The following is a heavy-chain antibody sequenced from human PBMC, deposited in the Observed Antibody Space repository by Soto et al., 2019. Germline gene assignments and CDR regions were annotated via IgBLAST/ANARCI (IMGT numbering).Heavy chain of an antibody. CDR2: IRQDGSEI. V-gene: IGHV3-7*04. Sequence: PGGSLRLSCVGSGFTFSSNWMTWVRQAPGKGLEWVANIRQDGSEINYVDSVKGRFTISRGNTKNSPYLQMNSLRAEDTAIYYCAREVVVSRGASYFGYWC. D-gene: IGHD2-2*01. CDR3: AREVVVSRGASYFGY. CDR1: GFTFSSNW. J-gene: IGHJ4*03.